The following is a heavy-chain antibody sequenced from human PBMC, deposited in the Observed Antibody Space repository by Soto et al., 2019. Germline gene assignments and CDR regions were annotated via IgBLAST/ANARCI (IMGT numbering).Heavy chain of an antibody. D-gene: IGHD4-17*01. CDR1: GYTFISYA. CDR2: INTGNGNT. Sequence: QVQVMQSGAEVKKPGASVKVSCMTSGYTFISYALNWVRQAPGQRLEWMGRINTGNGNTDYSQRFQGRITITRGTSATTTYMELTSLRREDTAVYYCATAEGTVTTGWYGLDVWGQGTTVTVSS. V-gene: IGHV1-3*04. CDR3: ATAEGTVTTGWYGLDV. J-gene: IGHJ6*02.